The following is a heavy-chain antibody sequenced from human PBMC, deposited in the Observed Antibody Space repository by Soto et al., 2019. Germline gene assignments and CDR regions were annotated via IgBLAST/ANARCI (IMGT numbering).Heavy chain of an antibody. Sequence: EVQLVESGGGLVQPGGSLRLSCAVSGFTFTNYWMNWXXXXXXXGLEWVANINQDGSDKSYVDSVKGRFTVSRDNAKXSLYLQMNSXRXEXTXVXXXAXXXXXXXXDSWXQGTLVTVSS. V-gene: IGHV3-7*03. CDR1: GFTFTNYW. CDR3: AXXXXXXXXDS. CDR2: INQDGSDK. J-gene: IGHJ4*02.